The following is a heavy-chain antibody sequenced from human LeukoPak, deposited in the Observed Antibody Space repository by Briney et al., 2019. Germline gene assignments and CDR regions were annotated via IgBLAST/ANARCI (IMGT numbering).Heavy chain of an antibody. CDR1: GYTFTGYY. V-gene: IGHV1-2*06. Sequence: GASVKVSCKASGYTFTGYYMHWVRQAPGQGLEWMGRINPNSGGTNYAQKFQGRVTMTRDTSISTAYMELSRLRSGDTAVYYCARGQRGYCSSTSCSNYWGQGTLVTVSS. CDR2: INPNSGGT. CDR3: ARGQRGYCSSTSCSNY. J-gene: IGHJ4*02. D-gene: IGHD2-2*01.